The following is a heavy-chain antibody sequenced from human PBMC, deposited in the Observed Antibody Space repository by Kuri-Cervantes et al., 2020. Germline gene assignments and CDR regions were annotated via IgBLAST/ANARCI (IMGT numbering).Heavy chain of an antibody. CDR2: ISGSGGST. CDR1: GFTFSSYA. J-gene: IGHJ3*02. Sequence: GESLKISCAASGFTFSSYAMSWVRQAPGKVLEWVSAISGSGGSTYYADSVKGRFTISRDNAKNSLYLQMNSLRAEDTAVYYCARERAEWLVRWGDAFDIWGQGTMVTVSS. V-gene: IGHV3-23*01. CDR3: ARERAEWLVRWGDAFDI. D-gene: IGHD6-19*01.